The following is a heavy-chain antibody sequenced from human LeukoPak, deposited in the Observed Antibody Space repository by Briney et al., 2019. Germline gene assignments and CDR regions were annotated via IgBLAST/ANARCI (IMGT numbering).Heavy chain of an antibody. V-gene: IGHV1-2*02. D-gene: IGHD3-10*01. CDR2: INPNSGGT. J-gene: IGHJ4*02. Sequence: GASVKVSCKASGYTFTGYYTHWVRQAPGQGLEWMGWINPNSGGTNYAQKFQGRVTMTRDTSISTAYMELSRLRSDDTAVYYCARDRITMVRGAPRLFDYWGQGTLVTVSS. CDR3: ARDRITMVRGAPRLFDY. CDR1: GYTFTGYY.